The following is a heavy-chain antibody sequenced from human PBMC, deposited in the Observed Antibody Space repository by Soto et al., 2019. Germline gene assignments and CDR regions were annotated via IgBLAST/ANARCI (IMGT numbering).Heavy chain of an antibody. CDR1: VYTFTNFG. J-gene: IGHJ5*02. D-gene: IGHD2-2*01. CDR3: ARVIPGVEAWFDT. CDR2: ISAYTDTP. Sequence: XSVNGSYQASVYTFTNFGVPWVRRAPGQGLEWMGWISAYTDTPNYAQKFQGRVTMTIDTSTSTAYMDLRSLTSDDTAVYYCARVIPGVEAWFDTWGQGTLVTVS. V-gene: IGHV1-18*01.